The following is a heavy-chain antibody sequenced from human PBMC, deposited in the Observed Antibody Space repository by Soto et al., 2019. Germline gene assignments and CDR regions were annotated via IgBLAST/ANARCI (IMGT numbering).Heavy chain of an antibody. CDR3: AHRRVSGWVDYFDY. V-gene: IGHV2-5*02. CDR2: IYWDDDK. D-gene: IGHD6-19*01. Sequence: QITLKESGPTLVKPTETLTLTCTFSGFSLSTSGVGVGWIRQPPGKALEWLALIYWDDDKRYSPSLKSRLTITNDTSKHQLVLTVTNMDPVDAATYYCAHRRVSGWVDYFDYLGQGTLVTVSS. CDR1: GFSLSTSGVG. J-gene: IGHJ4*02.